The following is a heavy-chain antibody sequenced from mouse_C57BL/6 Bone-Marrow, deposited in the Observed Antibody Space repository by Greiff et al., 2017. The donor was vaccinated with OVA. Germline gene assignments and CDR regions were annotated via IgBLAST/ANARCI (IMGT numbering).Heavy chain of an antibody. CDR2: IRLKSDNYAT. CDR3: TPSRPYFDV. V-gene: IGHV6-3*01. D-gene: IGHD3-2*02. J-gene: IGHJ1*03. CDR1: GFTFSNYW. Sequence: DVMLVESGGGLVQPGGSMKLSCVASGFTFSNYWMNWVRQSPEKGLEWVAQIRLKSDNYATHYAESVKGRFTISRDDSKSSVYLQMNNLRAEDTGIYYCTPSRPYFDVWGTGTTVTVSS.